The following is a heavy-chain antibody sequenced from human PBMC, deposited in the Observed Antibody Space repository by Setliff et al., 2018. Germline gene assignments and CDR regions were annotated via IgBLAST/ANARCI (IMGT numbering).Heavy chain of an antibody. CDR2: ISGSGGST. V-gene: IGHV3-23*01. CDR1: GFTFSSYA. CDR3: VKRQDSGGSHPVVDY. D-gene: IGHD2-15*01. Sequence: GGSLRLSCAASGFTFSSYAMSWVRQAPGKGLEWVSAISGSGGSTYYADSVKGRFTISRDNSRNMLYLQMNSLRAEDTAIYYCVKRQDSGGSHPVVDYWGQGILVTSPQ. J-gene: IGHJ4*02.